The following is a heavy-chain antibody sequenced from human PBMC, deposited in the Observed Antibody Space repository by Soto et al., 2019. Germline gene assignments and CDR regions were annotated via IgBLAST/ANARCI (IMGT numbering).Heavy chain of an antibody. CDR3: TTARSSGWYPGSRFLDYFDY. CDR1: GFTFSNAW. V-gene: IGHV3-15*07. J-gene: IGHJ4*02. D-gene: IGHD6-19*01. Sequence: GGSLRLSCAASGFTFSNAWMNWVRQAPGKGLEWVGRIKSKTDGGTTDYAAPVKGRFTISRDDSKNTLYLQMNSLQTEDTAVYYCTTARSSGWYPGSRFLDYFDYWGQGTLVTVSS. CDR2: IKSKTDGGTT.